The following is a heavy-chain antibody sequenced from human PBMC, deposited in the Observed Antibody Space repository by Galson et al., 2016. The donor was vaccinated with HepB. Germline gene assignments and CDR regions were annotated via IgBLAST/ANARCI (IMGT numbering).Heavy chain of an antibody. V-gene: IGHV4-59*01. Sequence: ATLSLTCSVSSGGSISGYYWSWIRPPPGKALEWIGYMYLYKSGSTKYNPSLKSRVTISVDTSKNQFSLKLSSVTAADTAVYFCARGRWTAAGTFYFDYWGQGTMLTVSS. CDR2: MYLYKSGST. CDR1: SGGSISGYY. CDR3: ARGRWTAAGTFYFDY. J-gene: IGHJ4*02. D-gene: IGHD6-13*01.